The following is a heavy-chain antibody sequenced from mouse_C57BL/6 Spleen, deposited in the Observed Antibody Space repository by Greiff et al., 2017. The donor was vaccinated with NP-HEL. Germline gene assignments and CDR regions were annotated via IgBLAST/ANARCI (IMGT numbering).Heavy chain of an antibody. J-gene: IGHJ1*03. V-gene: IGHV3-1*01. CDR3: ARVRDGYSDWYFDV. Sequence: EVQLKESGPGMVKPSQSLSLTCTVTGYSITSGYDWHWIRHFPGNKLEWMGYISYSGSTNYNPSLQSRISITHDTSKNHFFLKLHSVTTEDTATYYCARVRDGYSDWYFDVWGTGTTVTVSS. CDR1: GYSITSGYD. CDR2: ISYSGST. D-gene: IGHD2-3*01.